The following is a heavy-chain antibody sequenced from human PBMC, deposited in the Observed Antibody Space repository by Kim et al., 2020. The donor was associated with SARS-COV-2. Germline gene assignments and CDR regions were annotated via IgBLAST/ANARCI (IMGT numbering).Heavy chain of an antibody. D-gene: IGHD3-10*01. J-gene: IGHJ4*02. V-gene: IGHV3-9*01. Sequence: GGSLRLSCAASGFTFDDYAMHWVRQVPGRGLEWVSGVTWNSGIKGYADSVKGRFTISRDNAKNSLYLQMNSLRAEDTAVYYCAKDRGPAYYGSVDYWGQGTLVTVSS. CDR3: AKDRGPAYYGSVDY. CDR2: VTWNSGIK. CDR1: GFTFDDYA.